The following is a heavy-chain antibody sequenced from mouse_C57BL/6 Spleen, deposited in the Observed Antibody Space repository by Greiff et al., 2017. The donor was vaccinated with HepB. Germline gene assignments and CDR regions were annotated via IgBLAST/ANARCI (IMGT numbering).Heavy chain of an antibody. Sequence: VQLKESEGGLVQPGSSMKLSCTASGFTFSDYYMAWVRQVPEKGLEWVANINYDGSSTYYLDSLKSRFIISRDNAKNILYLQMSSLKSEDTATYYCARDNSSGYYFDYWGQGTTLTVSS. D-gene: IGHD3-2*02. CDR1: GFTFSDYY. J-gene: IGHJ2*01. V-gene: IGHV5-16*01. CDR3: ARDNSSGYYFDY. CDR2: INYDGSST.